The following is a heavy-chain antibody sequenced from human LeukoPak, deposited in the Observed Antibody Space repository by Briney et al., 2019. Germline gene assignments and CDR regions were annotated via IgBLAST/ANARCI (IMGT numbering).Heavy chain of an antibody. J-gene: IGHJ4*02. CDR1: GFTFSSYA. Sequence: QTGGSLRLSCAVSGFTFSSYAMHWVRQAPGKGLEWVSYISSSGSTIYYADSVKGRFTISRDNAKNSLYLQMNSLRAEDTAVYYCARGYCTNGVCYHFDQWGQGTLVTVSS. CDR3: ARGYCTNGVCYHFDQ. V-gene: IGHV3-48*01. D-gene: IGHD2-8*01. CDR2: ISSSGSTI.